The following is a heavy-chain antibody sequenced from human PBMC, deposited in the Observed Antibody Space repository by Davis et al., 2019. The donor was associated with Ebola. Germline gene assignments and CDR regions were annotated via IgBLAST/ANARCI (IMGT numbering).Heavy chain of an antibody. Sequence: GGSLRLSCAASGFTFSRYWMSWVRQAPGKGLEWVSTISGSGGSTYYADSVKGRFTISRDNSKNTLYLQMNSLRAEDTAVYYCAKDPRGAVAGTCYFDYWGQGTLVTVSS. CDR3: AKDPRGAVAGTCYFDY. CDR1: GFTFSRYW. J-gene: IGHJ4*02. V-gene: IGHV3-23*01. CDR2: ISGSGGST. D-gene: IGHD6-19*01.